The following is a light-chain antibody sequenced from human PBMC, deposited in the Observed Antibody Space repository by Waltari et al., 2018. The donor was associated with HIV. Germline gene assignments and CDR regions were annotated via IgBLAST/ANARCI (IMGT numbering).Light chain of an antibody. V-gene: IGKV3-15*01. CDR2: GAS. CDR1: QSVSSS. CDR3: QQYNSWPRT. J-gene: IGKJ1*01. Sequence: EIVMTQSPATLSVSPEGRATLSCTARQSVSSSLVWYQQRPGQAPRLLIYGASTRATGIPGRFSGSGSGTEFTLTINSLQSEDFAVYYCQQYNSWPRTFGQGTKVEVK.